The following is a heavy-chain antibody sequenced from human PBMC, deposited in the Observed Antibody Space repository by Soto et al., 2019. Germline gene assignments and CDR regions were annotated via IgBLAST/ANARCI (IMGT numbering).Heavy chain of an antibody. V-gene: IGHV5-10-1*01. CDR2: IDPSDSRT. D-gene: IGHD6-13*01. Sequence: GESLKISCEASGYMFPIYHISWVRQMPGKGLEWVGKIDPSDSRTMYRPSSRARITISVDKPINTAYLEWGGLKASDTAVYYCARATAPRGARIAAAGANWFDPWGQGTLVTVSS. J-gene: IGHJ5*02. CDR3: ARATAPRGARIAAAGANWFDP. CDR1: GYMFPIYH.